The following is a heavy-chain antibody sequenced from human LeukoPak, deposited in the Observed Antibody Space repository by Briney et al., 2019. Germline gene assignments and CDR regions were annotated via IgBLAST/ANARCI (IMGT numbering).Heavy chain of an antibody. CDR3: ASSREYDFWSGGTYNWFDP. Sequence: ATVKISCKVSGYTFTDYYMHWVQQAPGKGLEWMGLVDPEDGETIYAEKFQGRVTITADTSTDTAYMELSSLRSQDTAVYYCASSREYDFWSGGTYNWFDPWGQGTLVTVSS. CDR2: VDPEDGET. J-gene: IGHJ5*02. CDR1: GYTFTDYY. V-gene: IGHV1-69-2*01. D-gene: IGHD3-3*01.